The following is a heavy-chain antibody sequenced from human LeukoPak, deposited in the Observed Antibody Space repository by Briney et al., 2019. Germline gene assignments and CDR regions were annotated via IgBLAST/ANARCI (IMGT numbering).Heavy chain of an antibody. CDR1: GFTFSSYS. CDR2: ISSSSSYI. J-gene: IGHJ4*02. V-gene: IGHV3-21*01. D-gene: IGHD3-10*01. CDR3: ARDYPLNYYGSGSSDY. Sequence: PGGSLRLSCAASGFTFSSYSMNWVRQAPGKGLEWVSSISSSSSYIYYADSVKGRFTISRDNAKNSLYLQMNSLRAEDTAVYYCARDYPLNYYGSGSSDYWGQGTLVTVSS.